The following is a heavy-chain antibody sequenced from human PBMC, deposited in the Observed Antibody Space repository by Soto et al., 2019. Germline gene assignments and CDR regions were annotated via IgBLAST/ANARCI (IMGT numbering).Heavy chain of an antibody. CDR1: GYTLTELS. V-gene: IGHV1-24*01. Sequence: GXPVKVSCKVSGYTLTELSMHWVQQAPGKGLEWMGGFDPEDGETIYAQKFQGRVTMTEDTSTDTAYMELSSLRSEDTAVYYCATPGNDYAWGSYGRFDYCGQRTLVTVSS. CDR2: FDPEDGET. D-gene: IGHD3-16*01. CDR3: ATPGNDYAWGSYGRFDY. J-gene: IGHJ4*02.